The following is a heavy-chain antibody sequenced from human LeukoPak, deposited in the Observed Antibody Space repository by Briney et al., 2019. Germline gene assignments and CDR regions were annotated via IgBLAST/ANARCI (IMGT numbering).Heavy chain of an antibody. V-gene: IGHV3-23*01. J-gene: IGHJ4*02. Sequence: GGSLRLSCAVSGFTFNIYAMSWVRQAPGKGLEWVSTVTYDGSTYYADSVRGRFTISRDNAKNSLYLQMNSLRAEDTAVYYCARDRQLAYWGQGTLVTVSS. D-gene: IGHD1-1*01. CDR2: VTYDGST. CDR3: ARDRQLAY. CDR1: GFTFNIYA.